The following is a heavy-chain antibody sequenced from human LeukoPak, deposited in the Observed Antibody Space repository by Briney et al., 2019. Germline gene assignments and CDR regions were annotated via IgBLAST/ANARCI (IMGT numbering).Heavy chain of an antibody. CDR1: GGSFSGYY. D-gene: IGHD3-10*01. CDR3: ARDIYGSGYGYFDQ. V-gene: IGHV4-34*01. J-gene: IGHJ4*02. Sequence: SETLSLTCAVYGGSFSGYYWSWIRQPPGKGLEWIGEINHSGSTNYNPSLKSRVTISVDTSKNQFSLRLSSLTAADTAIYYCARDIYGSGYGYFDQWGQGALVTVSS. CDR2: INHSGST.